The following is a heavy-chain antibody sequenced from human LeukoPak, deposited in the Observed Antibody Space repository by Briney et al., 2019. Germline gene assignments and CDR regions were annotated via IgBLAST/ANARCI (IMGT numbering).Heavy chain of an antibody. CDR1: GFTFSSYA. V-gene: IGHV3-23*01. J-gene: IGHJ4*02. CDR2: MSGSGGST. D-gene: IGHD1-26*01. CDR3: AKRTSGSYYDLDY. Sequence: GGSLRLSCAASGFTFSSYAMSWVRQAPGKGLEWVSAMSGSGGSTNYGDSVKGRFTISRDNSKNTLYLQMKSLRAEDTAVYYCAKRTSGSYYDLDYWGQGTLVTVSS.